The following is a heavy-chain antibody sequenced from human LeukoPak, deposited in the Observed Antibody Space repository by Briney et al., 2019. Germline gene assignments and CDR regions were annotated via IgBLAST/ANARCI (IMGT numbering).Heavy chain of an antibody. J-gene: IGHJ6*03. CDR2: MNPNSGNT. V-gene: IGHV1-8*01. Sequence: ASVKVSCKASGYTFTSYDINWVRQATGQGLEWMGWMNPNSGNTGYAQKLQGRVTMTTDTSTSTAYMELRSLRSDDTAVYYCAREDSSGYRDYYYYMDVWGKGTTVTVSS. CDR3: AREDSSGYRDYYYYMDV. D-gene: IGHD3-22*01. CDR1: GYTFTSYD.